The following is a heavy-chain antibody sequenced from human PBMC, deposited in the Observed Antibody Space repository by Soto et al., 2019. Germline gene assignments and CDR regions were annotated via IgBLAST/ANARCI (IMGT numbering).Heavy chain of an antibody. V-gene: IGHV3-23*01. J-gene: IGHJ4*02. CDR3: AKGPRIAAAADY. CDR1: GFTFSSYA. Sequence: GGSLRLSCAASGFTFSSYAMSWVRQAPGKGLEWVSAISGRGGSTYYAGSVKGRFTISRDNSKNTLYLQMNGLRAEDTAVYYCAKGPRIAAAADYWGQGTLVAVSS. CDR2: ISGRGGST. D-gene: IGHD6-13*01.